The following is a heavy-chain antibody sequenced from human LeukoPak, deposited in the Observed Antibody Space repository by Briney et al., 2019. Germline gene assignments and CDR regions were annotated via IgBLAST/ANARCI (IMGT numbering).Heavy chain of an antibody. Sequence: ASVKVSCKASGYTFTGHYMHWVRQATGQGLEWMGWMNPNSGNTGYAQKFQGRVTMTRNTSISTAYMELSSLRSEDTAVYYCARGRLGVGRRTLFDYWGQGTLVTVSS. CDR3: ARGRLGVGRRTLFDY. V-gene: IGHV1-8*02. J-gene: IGHJ4*02. CDR1: GYTFTGHY. CDR2: MNPNSGNT. D-gene: IGHD3-3*01.